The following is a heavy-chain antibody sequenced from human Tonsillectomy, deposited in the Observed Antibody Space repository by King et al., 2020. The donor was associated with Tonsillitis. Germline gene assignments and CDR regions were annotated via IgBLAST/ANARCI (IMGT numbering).Heavy chain of an antibody. V-gene: IGHV3-23*04. J-gene: IGHJ6*02. D-gene: IGHD3-3*01. CDR1: GFTFSSFA. CDR3: AKDRDFWSPHGMDV. CDR2: ISGSGGST. Sequence: VQLVESGGGLIQPGGSLRLSCAASGFTFSSFARSWVRQAPGEGLEWVSGISGSGGSTYYADSVQGRFAISRDNSKNTLYLQMNSLRAEDTAVYYCAKDRDFWSPHGMDVWGQGTTVTVSS.